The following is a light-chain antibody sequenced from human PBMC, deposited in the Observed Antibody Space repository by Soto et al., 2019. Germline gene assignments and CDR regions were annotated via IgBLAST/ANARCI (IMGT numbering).Light chain of an antibody. V-gene: IGKV1-39*01. CDR3: QQTYSIPYT. J-gene: IGKJ2*01. CDR1: QNINSY. Sequence: DFQMTQSPSSLSAAVGDRVTITCRASQNINSYLNWYQQKPGKVPKLLIYAASTLQSGVPSRFSGRESGTDFILNISRLQPEDFATYYCQQTYSIPYTFGQGTKLDIK. CDR2: AAS.